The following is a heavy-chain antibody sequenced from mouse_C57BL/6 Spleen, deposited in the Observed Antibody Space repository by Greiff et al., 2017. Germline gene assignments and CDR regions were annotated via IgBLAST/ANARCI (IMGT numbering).Heavy chain of an antibody. CDR3: TSPDGYYEAY. CDR2: ISSGGDYI. CDR1: GFTFSSYA. Sequence: EVMLVESGEGLVKPGGSLKLSCAASGFTFSSYAMSWVRQTPEKRLEWVAYISSGGDYIYYADTVKGRFTISRDNARNTLYLQMSSLKSEDTAMYYCTSPDGYYEAYWGQGTLVTVSA. J-gene: IGHJ3*01. D-gene: IGHD2-3*01. V-gene: IGHV5-9-1*02.